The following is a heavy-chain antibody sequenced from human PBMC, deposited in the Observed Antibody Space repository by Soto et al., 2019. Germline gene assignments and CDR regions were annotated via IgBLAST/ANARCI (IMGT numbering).Heavy chain of an antibody. J-gene: IGHJ6*02. CDR2: IYYSGST. V-gene: IGHV4-59*08. D-gene: IGHD3-9*01. Sequence: SETLSLTCTVSGGSISSYYWSWIRQPPGKGLEWIGYIYYSGSTNYNPSLKSRVNISVDTSKNQFSLKLSSVTAADTAVYYCARHFRQGFDWLLDEDYYYGMDVWGQGTTVTVSS. CDR1: GGSISSYY. CDR3: ARHFRQGFDWLLDEDYYYGMDV.